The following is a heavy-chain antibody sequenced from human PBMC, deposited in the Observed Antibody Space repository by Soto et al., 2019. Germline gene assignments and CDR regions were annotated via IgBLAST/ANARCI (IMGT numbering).Heavy chain of an antibody. CDR3: AREGPRPYYYYGMDV. J-gene: IGHJ6*02. Sequence: QVQLVQSGAEVKKPGASVKVSCKSSGYTFSMSGISWVRQAPGQGLEWMGWISGYNGKTNYEQKFQDRATRTTETSTNMAYMELRSLRSDDTAVYYCAREGPRPYYYYGMDVWGQGTTVTVSS. CDR2: ISGYNGKT. V-gene: IGHV1-18*01. CDR1: GYTFSMSG.